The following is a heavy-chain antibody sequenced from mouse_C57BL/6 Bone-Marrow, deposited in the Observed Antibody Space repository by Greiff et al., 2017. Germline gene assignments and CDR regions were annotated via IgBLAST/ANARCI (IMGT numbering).Heavy chain of an antibody. D-gene: IGHD3-1*01. Sequence: VQLQQPGAELVMPGASVKLSCKASGYTFTSYWMHWVKQRPGQGLEWIGEIDPSDSYTNYNQKFKGKSTLTVAKSSSTAYMQLSSLPSEDSAVYYCARGVSGGYAMDYWGQGASVTVSS. CDR2: IDPSDSYT. CDR3: ARGVSGGYAMDY. V-gene: IGHV1-69*01. CDR1: GYTFTSYW. J-gene: IGHJ4*01.